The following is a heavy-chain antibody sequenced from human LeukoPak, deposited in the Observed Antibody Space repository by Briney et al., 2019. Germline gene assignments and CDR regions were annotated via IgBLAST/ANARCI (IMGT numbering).Heavy chain of an antibody. Sequence: GGSLRLSCAASGFTFSSYAMHWVRQAPGKGLEWVAVISYDGSNKYYADSVEGRFTISRDNSKNTLYLQMNSLRAEDTAVYYCSRGITMVRGGTFYWGQGTLVTVSS. V-gene: IGHV3-30*04. D-gene: IGHD3-10*01. CDR1: GFTFSSYA. CDR2: ISYDGSNK. CDR3: SRGITMVRGGTFY. J-gene: IGHJ4*02.